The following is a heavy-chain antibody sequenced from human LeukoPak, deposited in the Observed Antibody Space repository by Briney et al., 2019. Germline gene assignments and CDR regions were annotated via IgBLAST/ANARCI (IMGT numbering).Heavy chain of an antibody. CDR2: INYSGTI. CDR3: ARHPGYSSGWWYFDF. V-gene: IGHV4-39*01. D-gene: IGHD5-18*01. CDR1: GGSINSNNHY. Sequence: PSETLSRTCNVSGGSINSNNHYWGWIRQPPGKGLEWLGSINYSGTIFYSPSLNSRVTISVDTSGNQFSLKLTSATAADTAVYYCARHPGYSSGWWYFDFWGQGTLVTVSS. J-gene: IGHJ4*02.